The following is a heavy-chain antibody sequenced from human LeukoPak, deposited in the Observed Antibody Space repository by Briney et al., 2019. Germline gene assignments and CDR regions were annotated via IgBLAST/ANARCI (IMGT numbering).Heavy chain of an antibody. CDR3: ATEVKGYDYVDH. CDR2: IHYSGST. V-gene: IGHV4-31*03. J-gene: IGHJ4*02. Sequence: PSETLSLTCTVSGDSISSGGYYWSWIRQHPGKGLEWIGYIHYSGSTYYNPSLRNRVTISVDTSKNQFSLKLSSVNASDTAVYYCATEVKGYDYVDHWGQGTLVTVSS. CDR1: GDSISSGGYY. D-gene: IGHD5-12*01.